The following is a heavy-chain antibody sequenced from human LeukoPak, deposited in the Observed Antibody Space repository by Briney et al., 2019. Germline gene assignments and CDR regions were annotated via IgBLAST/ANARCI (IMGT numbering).Heavy chain of an antibody. CDR2: INHNGST. J-gene: IGHJ2*01. CDR1: GGSFSGYY. CDR3: ARRLDL. Sequence: PSETLSLTCAVYGGSFSGYYWTWIRQPLGKGLEWIGEINHNGSTNYNPSLKSRVTISVDTSNNQFSLKLSSVTAADTAVYYCARRLDLWGRGTLVTVSS. V-gene: IGHV4-34*01.